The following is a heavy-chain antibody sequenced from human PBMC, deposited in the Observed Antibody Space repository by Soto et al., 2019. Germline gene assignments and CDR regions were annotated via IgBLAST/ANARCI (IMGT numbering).Heavy chain of an antibody. CDR1: AGTFSSYA. Sequence: QVQLVQSGAEVKKPGSSVKVSCKASAGTFSSYAITCARQAPGQGLEWMGGIIPIFGTANYAPKFPGRATITADESRGTAYMELISGRSDGTAVYYCARGMGYFDWLTSLGDYYYGMAVWGQGTTVTVSS. CDR2: IIPIFGTA. J-gene: IGHJ6*02. D-gene: IGHD3-9*01. V-gene: IGHV1-69*12. CDR3: ARGMGYFDWLTSLGDYYYGMAV.